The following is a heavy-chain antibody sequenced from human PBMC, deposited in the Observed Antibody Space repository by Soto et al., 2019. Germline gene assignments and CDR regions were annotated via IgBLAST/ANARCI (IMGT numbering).Heavy chain of an antibody. V-gene: IGHV4-59*01. Sequence: PSETLSLTCTVSGGSISGYYWSWIRQPPGKGLEWIGYMYNTGSTVYNPSLKSRVTISVDTSKNQFSLKLSSVTAADTAVYYCAGTPASTDCGGDCYLFDYWGQGTLVTVSS. J-gene: IGHJ4*02. CDR3: AGTPASTDCGGDCYLFDY. D-gene: IGHD2-21*02. CDR2: MYNTGST. CDR1: GGSISGYY.